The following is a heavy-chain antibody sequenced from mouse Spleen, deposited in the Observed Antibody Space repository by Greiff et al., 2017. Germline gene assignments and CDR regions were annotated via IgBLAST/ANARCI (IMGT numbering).Heavy chain of an antibody. J-gene: IGHJ1*01. CDR2: ISSGGSYT. CDR1: GFTFSSYA. CDR3: ARHYYDYGYFDV. V-gene: IGHV5-9-3*01. Sequence: EVKLVESGGGLVKPGGSLKLSCAASGFTFSSYAMSWVRQTPEKRLEWVATISSGGSYTYYPDSVKGRFTISRDNAKNTLYLQMSSLRSEDTAMYYCARHYYDYGYFDVWGAGTTVTVSS. D-gene: IGHD2-4*01.